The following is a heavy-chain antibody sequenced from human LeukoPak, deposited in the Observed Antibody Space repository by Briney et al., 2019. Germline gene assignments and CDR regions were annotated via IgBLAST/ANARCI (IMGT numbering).Heavy chain of an antibody. J-gene: IGHJ3*02. CDR1: GFTFSSFE. CDR2: ISASGSAI. D-gene: IGHD3-10*01. CDR3: VRDGYYGHDSFDI. V-gene: IGHV3-48*03. Sequence: GGSLRLSCAASGFTFSSFEMYWVRQAPGKGLEWGSYISASGSAIYYVDSVKGRFTISRDNAKNSLYLQMNSLRAEDTAVYYCVRDGYYGHDSFDIWGQGRMVTVSS.